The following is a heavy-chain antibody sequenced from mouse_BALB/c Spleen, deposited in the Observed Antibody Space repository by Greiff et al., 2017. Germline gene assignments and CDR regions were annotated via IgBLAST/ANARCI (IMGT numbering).Heavy chain of an antibody. J-gene: IGHJ2*01. D-gene: IGHD2-14*01. Sequence: VMLVESGPGLVAPSQSLSITCTVSGFSLTSYGVHWVRQPPGKGLEWLGVIWAGGSTNYNSALMSRLSISKDNSKSQVFLKMNSLQTDDTAMYYCAREGKNYRYDGDFDYWGQGTTLTVSS. V-gene: IGHV2-9*02. CDR1: GFSLTSYG. CDR3: AREGKNYRYDGDFDY. CDR2: IWAGGST.